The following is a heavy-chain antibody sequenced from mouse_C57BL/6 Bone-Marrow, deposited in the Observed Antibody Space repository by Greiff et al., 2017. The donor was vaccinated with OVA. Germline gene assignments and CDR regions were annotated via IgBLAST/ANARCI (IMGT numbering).Heavy chain of an antibody. CDR3: ARGGAGTYWYFDV. V-gene: IGHV1-59*01. CDR2: IDPSDSYT. Sequence: VQLQQPGAELVRPGTSVKLSCKASGYTFTSYWMHWVKQRPGQGLEWIGVIDPSDSYTNYNQKFKGKATLTVATSSSTAYMQLSSLTSEDSAVYNCARGGAGTYWYFDVWGTGTTVTVSS. J-gene: IGHJ1*03. D-gene: IGHD4-1*01. CDR1: GYTFTSYW.